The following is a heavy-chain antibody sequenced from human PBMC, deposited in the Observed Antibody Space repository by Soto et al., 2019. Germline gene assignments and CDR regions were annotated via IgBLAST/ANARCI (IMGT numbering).Heavy chain of an antibody. V-gene: IGHV3-7*01. Sequence: EVQLVESGGNLVQPGGSLRLSCAASGFTFSKYWMGWVRQAPGKGLEWVANIKQDGSEKYYVDSVEGRFTISRDNAKSSLYLQMNSLRAEDTALYYCARVVYSRGSATLDPWGQGTLVTVSS. D-gene: IGHD6-19*01. CDR3: ARVVYSRGSATLDP. J-gene: IGHJ5*02. CDR2: IKQDGSEK. CDR1: GFTFSKYW.